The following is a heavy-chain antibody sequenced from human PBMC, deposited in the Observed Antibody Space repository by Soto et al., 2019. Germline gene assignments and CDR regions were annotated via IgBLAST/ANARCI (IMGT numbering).Heavy chain of an antibody. D-gene: IGHD3-10*01. V-gene: IGHV3-30-3*01. CDR2: ISFDGSTE. Sequence: QVQLVESGGGVVQPGRSLRLSCAASGFTFISYAMHWVRQAPGKGLEWVAVISFDGSTEYYADSVKCRFTISRDNSKTTVYLQMNSLRSEDTAVYYCARSRHGSGSYTHFYYGLDVWGQGTTVTVSS. CDR3: ARSRHGSGSYTHFYYGLDV. J-gene: IGHJ6*02. CDR1: GFTFISYA.